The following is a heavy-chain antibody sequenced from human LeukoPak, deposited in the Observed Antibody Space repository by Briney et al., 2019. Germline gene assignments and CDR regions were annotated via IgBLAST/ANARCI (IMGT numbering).Heavy chain of an antibody. D-gene: IGHD3-10*01. CDR2: IYYSGST. CDR1: GGSISSTSYY. CDR3: ARDRLLWFGELDY. V-gene: IGHV4-39*07. J-gene: IGHJ4*02. Sequence: PSETLSLTGTVSGGSISSTSYYWGWIRQPPGKGLEWIGSIYYSGSTYYSPSLKSRVTMSVDTSKNQISLKLRSVTAADTAVYYCARDRLLWFGELDYWGQGTLVIVSS.